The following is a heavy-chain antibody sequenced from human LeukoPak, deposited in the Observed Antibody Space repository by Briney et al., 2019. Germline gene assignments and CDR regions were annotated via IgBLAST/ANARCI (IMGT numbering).Heavy chain of an antibody. CDR1: GGSISSYY. V-gene: IGHV4-59*01. Sequence: PSETLSLTCTVSGGSISSYYWSWIRQPPGKGLEWIGYIYYSGGTNYNPSLKSRVTISVDTSKNQFSLKLSSVTAADTAVYYCARRITIFGVVDYYYYMDVWGKGTTVTVSS. CDR3: ARRITIFGVVDYYYYMDV. J-gene: IGHJ6*03. CDR2: IYYSGGT. D-gene: IGHD3-3*01.